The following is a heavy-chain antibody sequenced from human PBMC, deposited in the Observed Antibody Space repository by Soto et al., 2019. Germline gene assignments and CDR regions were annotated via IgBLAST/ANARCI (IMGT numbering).Heavy chain of an antibody. J-gene: IGHJ6*02. V-gene: IGHV1-3*01. D-gene: IGHD1-1*01. CDR1: GYTFTSFS. CDR2: INADNGNT. Sequence: GASVKVSCKASGYTFTSFSIHWVRRAPGQSLEWVGWINADNGNTKYAQKFQGRVTITRDRSASPTYMTLSSLRSEDTAVYYCATVERNGVYGMDVWGQGTTVTVSS. CDR3: ATVERNGVYGMDV.